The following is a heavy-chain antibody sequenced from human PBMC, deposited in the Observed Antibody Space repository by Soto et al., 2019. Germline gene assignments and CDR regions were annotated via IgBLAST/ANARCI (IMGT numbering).Heavy chain of an antibody. D-gene: IGHD5-12*01. J-gene: IGHJ4*02. CDR3: ARGGGGYSGYDSDFDY. Sequence: APVKGSCKASGYTFTSYGISWGRQAHGQGLEWMGWISAYNGNTNYAQKLQGRVTMTTDTSTSTAYMELRSLRSDDTAVYYCARGGGGYSGYDSDFDYWGQGTLVTVSS. CDR1: GYTFTSYG. V-gene: IGHV1-18*01. CDR2: ISAYNGNT.